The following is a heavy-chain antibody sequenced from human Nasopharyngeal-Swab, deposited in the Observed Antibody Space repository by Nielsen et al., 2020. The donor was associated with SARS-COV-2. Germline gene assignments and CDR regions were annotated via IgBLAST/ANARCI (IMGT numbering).Heavy chain of an antibody. Sequence: SETLSLTCTVSGGSISSNSYYWGWIRQTPGKGLEWTGSIYYSGSTHYNPSLKSRVTISVDTSKNQFYLNLSSVTAADTAVYYCAKQPYSSPYYYYGLDVWGPGITVTVSS. V-gene: IGHV4-39*01. CDR3: AKQPYSSPYYYYGLDV. D-gene: IGHD1-26*01. CDR1: GGSISSNSYY. J-gene: IGHJ6*02. CDR2: IYYSGST.